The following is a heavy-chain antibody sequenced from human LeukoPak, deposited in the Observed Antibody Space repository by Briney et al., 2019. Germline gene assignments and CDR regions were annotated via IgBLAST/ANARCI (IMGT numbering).Heavy chain of an antibody. J-gene: IGHJ4*02. CDR1: GDSVSSNSAA. CDR2: TYYRSKWYN. CDR3: ASQYSSRLELFDY. D-gene: IGHD6-13*01. Sequence: SPTLSLTFAISGDSVSSNSAAWNWIRQSPSRGLEWLGSTYYRSKWYNDYAVSVKSRITINPDTSKNQFSLQLNSVTPEDTAVYYCASQYSSRLELFDYWGQGTLVTVSS. V-gene: IGHV6-1*01.